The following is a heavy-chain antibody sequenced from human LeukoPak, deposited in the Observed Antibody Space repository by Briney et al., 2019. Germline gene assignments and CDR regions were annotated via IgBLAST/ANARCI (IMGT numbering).Heavy chain of an antibody. J-gene: IGHJ4*02. CDR1: GGTFSSYA. D-gene: IGHD3-22*01. Sequence: VASVKVSCKASGGTFSSYAISWVRQAPGQGLEWMGGIIPIFGTANYAQKFQGRVTMTRDTSTSTVYMELSSLRSEDTAVYYCARGDDSSGYYYVFDYWGQGTLVTVSS. V-gene: IGHV1-69*05. CDR3: ARGDDSSGYYYVFDY. CDR2: IIPIFGTA.